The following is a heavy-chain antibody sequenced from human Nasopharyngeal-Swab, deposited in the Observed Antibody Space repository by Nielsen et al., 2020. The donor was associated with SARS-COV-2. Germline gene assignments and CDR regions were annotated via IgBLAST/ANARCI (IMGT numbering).Heavy chain of an antibody. V-gene: IGHV5-51*01. Sequence: GESLKISCTGSGYIFTTYWIGWVRQMPGKGLEWMGIIYPGDSDTRYSPSFQGQVTISADKSISTAYLQWSSLKASDTAMYYCARRRYGFPAHDAFDIWGQGTMVTVSS. D-gene: IGHD5-18*01. CDR1: GYIFTTYW. J-gene: IGHJ3*02. CDR3: ARRRYGFPAHDAFDI. CDR2: IYPGDSDT.